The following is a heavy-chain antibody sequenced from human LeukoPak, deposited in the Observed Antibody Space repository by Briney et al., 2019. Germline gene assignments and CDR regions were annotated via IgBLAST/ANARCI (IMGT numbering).Heavy chain of an antibody. D-gene: IGHD3-3*01. CDR2: IYYSGST. CDR1: GGSISSGGYY. J-gene: IGHJ3*02. CDR3: ARVGRSYDFWSGYYLDAFDI. V-gene: IGHV4-31*03. Sequence: SETLSLTCTVSGGSISSGGYYWSWIRQHPGKGLEWLGYIYYSGSTNYNPSLKSRVTISVDTSKNQFSLKLSSVTAADTAVYYCARVGRSYDFWSGYYLDAFDIWGQGTMVTVSS.